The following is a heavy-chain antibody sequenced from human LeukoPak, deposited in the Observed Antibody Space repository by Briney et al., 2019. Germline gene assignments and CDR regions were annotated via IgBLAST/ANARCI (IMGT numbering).Heavy chain of an antibody. Sequence: GTSLKVSCKASGFTFARSAVQWVRQARGQRPEWIGWIVIANGNTNYAQKFQERLTITRDMSTSTAYMELSSLRSEDTAVYYCARSNIATRRGDNWFDPWGQGTLVTVSS. CDR3: ARSNIATRRGDNWFDP. J-gene: IGHJ5*02. D-gene: IGHD6-6*01. CDR2: IVIANGNT. CDR1: GFTFARSA. V-gene: IGHV1-58*01.